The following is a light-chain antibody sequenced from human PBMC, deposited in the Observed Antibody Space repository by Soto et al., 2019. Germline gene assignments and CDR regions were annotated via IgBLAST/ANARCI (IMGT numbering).Light chain of an antibody. J-gene: IGKJ5*01. CDR2: GAS. Sequence: EIVMTQSPATLSVSPGERVTLSCRASQNILSNLAWYQQKPGQAPRLHIYGASTRATGIPARFSGSGSGTEFTLTISSLQSEDFAVYYCQQYNNWPITFGQGTRLEIK. V-gene: IGKV3-15*01. CDR3: QQYNNWPIT. CDR1: QNILSN.